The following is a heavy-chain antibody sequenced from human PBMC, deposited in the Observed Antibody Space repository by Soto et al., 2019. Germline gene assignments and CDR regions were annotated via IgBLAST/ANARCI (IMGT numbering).Heavy chain of an antibody. V-gene: IGHV3-23*01. CDR3: ARIIDGAGTAY. D-gene: IGHD6-13*01. CDR2: ISGDGAGT. CDR1: GFTFRNYG. J-gene: IGHJ4*02. Sequence: PGGSLRLSCVDSGFTFRNYGMTWVRQASGKGLDWVSSISGDGAGTYYADSVKGRFTISRDNSKSTLFLQMSSLTAEDTAVYYCARIIDGAGTAYCGQGSPVTV.